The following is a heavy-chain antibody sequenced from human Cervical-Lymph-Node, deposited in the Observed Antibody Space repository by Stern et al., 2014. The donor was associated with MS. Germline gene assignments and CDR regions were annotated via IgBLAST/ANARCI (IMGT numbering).Heavy chain of an antibody. Sequence: VQLVESGAEVKKPGASVKVSCKASGYTFTSYYMHWVRQAPGQGLEWMGWINPNSGGTNYAQKFQGWVTMTRAPSISTAYMELSRLRSDDTPVYYCAIINAVAGHDYWGQGTLVTVSS. D-gene: IGHD6-19*01. CDR2: INPNSGGT. CDR3: AIINAVAGHDY. CDR1: GYTFTSYY. V-gene: IGHV1-2*04. J-gene: IGHJ4*02.